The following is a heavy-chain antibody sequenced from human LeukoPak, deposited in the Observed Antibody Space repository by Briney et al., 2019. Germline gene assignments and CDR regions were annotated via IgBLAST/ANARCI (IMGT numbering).Heavy chain of an antibody. CDR1: GFTFSSYS. J-gene: IGHJ4*02. CDR3: AREAKTGSFDY. CDR2: ISSSSSYI. Sequence: RSGGSLRLSCAASGFTFSSYSMSWVRQAPGKGLEWVSSISSSSSYIYYADSVKGRFTISRDNAKNSLYLQMNGLRAEDTAVYYCAREAKTGSFDYWGQGTLVTVSS. D-gene: IGHD1-1*01. V-gene: IGHV3-21*01.